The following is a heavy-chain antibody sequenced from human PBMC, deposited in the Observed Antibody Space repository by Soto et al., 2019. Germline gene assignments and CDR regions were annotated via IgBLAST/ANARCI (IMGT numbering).Heavy chain of an antibody. CDR3: ARGRYGDY. CDR1: GYIFTSYG. Sequence: QAHLVQSGPEVKKPGASVKVSCKGSGYIFTSYGIAWVRPAPGQGLEWMGWISAHNGKTEYAQKFQGRVTVTRDTSTSTAYLELRSLRSDDTALYYCARGRYGDYWGQGALVTVSS. CDR2: ISAHNGKT. D-gene: IGHD4-17*01. J-gene: IGHJ4*02. V-gene: IGHV1-18*01.